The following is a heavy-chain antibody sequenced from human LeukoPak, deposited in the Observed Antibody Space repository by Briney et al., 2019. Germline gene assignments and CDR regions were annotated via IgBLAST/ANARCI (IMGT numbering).Heavy chain of an antibody. CDR1: AYTFTGYY. V-gene: IGHV1-2*02. J-gene: IGHJ6*03. Sequence: GASVKVSCKASAYTFTGYYLHWVRQAPGQGLEWIGWINPNSGGTTYAQKFQGRVTMTRDTYITTAYMELSSLRSDAPAVYYCARGGRRITTFAVGQPYYSYLDVWGTGTPVTVSS. CDR3: ARGGRRITTFAVGQPYYSYLDV. D-gene: IGHD3-3*01. CDR2: INPNSGGT.